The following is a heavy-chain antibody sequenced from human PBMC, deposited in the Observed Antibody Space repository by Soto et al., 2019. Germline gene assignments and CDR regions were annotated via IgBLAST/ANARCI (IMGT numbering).Heavy chain of an antibody. J-gene: IGHJ4*02. CDR1: GYTFSNFW. D-gene: IGHD6-13*01. Sequence: GESLKISCHCSGYTFSNFWIAWVRQLPGKGLEYMGIIYPGDSETRCSPSFHGKVTISADRSIGTAYLQWSSLEASDSAFYFCARSPRSSPYFDYWGQGALVTVSS. V-gene: IGHV5-51*01. CDR2: IYPGDSET. CDR3: ARSPRSSPYFDY.